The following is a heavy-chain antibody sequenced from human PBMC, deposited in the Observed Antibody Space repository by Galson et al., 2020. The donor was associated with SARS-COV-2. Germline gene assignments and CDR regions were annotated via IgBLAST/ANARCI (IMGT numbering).Heavy chain of an antibody. Sequence: TGGSLRLSCAASGFTFSSYGMHWVRQAPGKGLEWVAVISYDGSNKYYADSVKGRFTISRDNSKNTLYLQMNSLRAEDTAVYYCAKDRGPAYYYYGMDVWGQGTTVTVSS. CDR1: GFTFSSYG. CDR3: AKDRGPAYYYYGMDV. D-gene: IGHD2-15*01. J-gene: IGHJ6*02. V-gene: IGHV3-30*18. CDR2: ISYDGSNK.